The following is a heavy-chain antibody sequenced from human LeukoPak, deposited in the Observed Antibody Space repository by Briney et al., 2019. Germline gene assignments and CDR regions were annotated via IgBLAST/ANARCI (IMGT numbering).Heavy chain of an antibody. CDR3: AREAAGQWFDP. D-gene: IGHD6-25*01. CDR1: GGSISNYY. V-gene: IGHV4-59*12. CDR2: IYHSGST. J-gene: IGHJ5*02. Sequence: SETLSLTCTVSGGSISNYYWSWVRQPPGKGLEWIGYIYHSGSTNYNPSLKSRVTMSLDKSKNQFSLKLTSVTAADTAVYYCAREAAGQWFDPWGQGTLVTVSS.